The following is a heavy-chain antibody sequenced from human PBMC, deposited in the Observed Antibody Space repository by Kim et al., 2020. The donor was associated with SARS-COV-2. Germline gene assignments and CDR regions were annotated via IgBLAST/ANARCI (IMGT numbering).Heavy chain of an antibody. D-gene: IGHD6-13*01. V-gene: IGHV3-43D*03. Sequence: GGSLRLSCAASGFTFDDYAMHWVRQAPGKGLEWVSLISWDGGSTYYADSVKGRFTISRDNSKNSLYLQMNSLRAEDTALYYCAKDIGLSSSWEAFDIWGQGTMVTVSS. CDR1: GFTFDDYA. CDR3: AKDIGLSSSWEAFDI. CDR2: ISWDGGST. J-gene: IGHJ3*02.